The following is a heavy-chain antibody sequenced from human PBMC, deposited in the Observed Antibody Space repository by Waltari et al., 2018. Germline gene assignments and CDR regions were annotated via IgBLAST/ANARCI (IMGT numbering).Heavy chain of an antibody. J-gene: IGHJ4*02. D-gene: IGHD2-2*03. CDR3: SRQVLGYCTSAACRRLES. CDR1: GYSINSGYY. CDR2: IYHAGDT. V-gene: IGHV4-38-2*01. Sequence: QVQLQESGPGLVKPSETLSLTCDVSGYSINSGYYWGRTRQSPGKGLEWIAAIYHAGDTFYNPSLKSRVTISMDTSKNQFSLKLNSVTAADTAVYFCSRQVLGYCTSAACRRLESWGQGTLVTVSS.